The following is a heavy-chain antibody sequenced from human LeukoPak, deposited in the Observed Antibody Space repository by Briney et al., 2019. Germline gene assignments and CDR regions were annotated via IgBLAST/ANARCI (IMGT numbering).Heavy chain of an antibody. CDR3: ARRITVADGFDY. D-gene: IGHD6-19*01. CDR1: GASVGSSTNY. Sequence: ETLSLTCTVSGASVGSSTNYWGWIRQPPGKGLDWIGNINYSGSTYYNPSLKSRVTISVDTSKNQFSLKLSSATAADTAVYYCARRITVADGFDYWGQGTLVTVSS. J-gene: IGHJ4*02. CDR2: INYSGST. V-gene: IGHV4-39*01.